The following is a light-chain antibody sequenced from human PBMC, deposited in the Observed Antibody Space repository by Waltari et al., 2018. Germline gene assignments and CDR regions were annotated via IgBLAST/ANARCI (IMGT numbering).Light chain of an antibody. CDR2: GAS. CDR3: QQYGSSILYS. J-gene: IGKJ2*03. CDR1: QSLTKRY. V-gene: IGKV3-20*01. Sequence: EVVLTQSPDTLSLSPGERATLSCRASQSLTKRYLAWYQQRPGQAPGLLIYGASSRAAGIPDRFSGSGSGTDVTLAISRLGPEDSAVYYCQQYGSSILYSFDQVTKLEI.